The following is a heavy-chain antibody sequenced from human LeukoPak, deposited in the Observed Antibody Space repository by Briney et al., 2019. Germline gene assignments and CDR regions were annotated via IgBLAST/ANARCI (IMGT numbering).Heavy chain of an antibody. V-gene: IGHV4-34*01. J-gene: IGHJ4*02. Sequence: PSETLSLTCAVYGGSFSGYYWSWIRQPPGKGLEWIGEINHSGSTNYNPSLKSRVTISVDTSKNQFSLKLSSVTAADTAVYYCATYSYEGSFDYWGQGTLVTVSS. D-gene: IGHD5-18*01. CDR1: GGSFSGYY. CDR2: INHSGST. CDR3: ATYSYEGSFDY.